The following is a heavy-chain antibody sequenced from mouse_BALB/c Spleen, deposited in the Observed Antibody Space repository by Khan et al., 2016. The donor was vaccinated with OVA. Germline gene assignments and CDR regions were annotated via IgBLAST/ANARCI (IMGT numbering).Heavy chain of an antibody. CDR1: GYTFTDYY. CDR3: ARRNYFGYTFAY. J-gene: IGHJ3*01. V-gene: IGHV1-77*01. Sequence: QVQLKQSGAELARPGASVKLSCKASGYTFTDYYINWVKLTTGQGLEWIGEISPGSGDTYYNQRFKGKATLTADKSSSTAYMQLSSLTSEASAVYFCARRNYFGYTFAYWGQGTLVTVSA. CDR2: ISPGSGDT. D-gene: IGHD1-2*01.